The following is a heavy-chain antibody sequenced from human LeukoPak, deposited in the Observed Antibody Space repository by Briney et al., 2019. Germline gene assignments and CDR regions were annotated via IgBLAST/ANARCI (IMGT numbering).Heavy chain of an antibody. CDR3: ARDRVATISYYYYGMDV. CDR1: GYTFTSYY. V-gene: IGHV1-46*01. Sequence: ASVKVSCKASGYTFTSYYMHWVRQAPGQGLEWMGIINPSGGSTTYAQKFLGRVTMTRDMSTNTVYMELSSLRSEDTAVYYCARDRVATISYYYYGMDVWGQGTTVTVSS. J-gene: IGHJ6*02. CDR2: INPSGGST. D-gene: IGHD5-12*01.